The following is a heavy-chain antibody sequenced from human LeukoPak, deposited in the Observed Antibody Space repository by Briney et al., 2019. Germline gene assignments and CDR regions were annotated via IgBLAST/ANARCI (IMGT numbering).Heavy chain of an antibody. CDR3: ARDRDWSFDY. D-gene: IGHD3-9*01. J-gene: IGHJ4*02. V-gene: IGHV3-48*04. CDR1: GFSFSEHS. Sequence: GGSLRLSCAASGFSFSEHSMNWVRQAPGKGLEWVSNVRGSSSAMNYADSVKGRFTISRDNAKNSLYLEMSSLRAEDTAVYYCARDRDWSFDYWGLGTLVSVSS. CDR2: VRGSSSAM.